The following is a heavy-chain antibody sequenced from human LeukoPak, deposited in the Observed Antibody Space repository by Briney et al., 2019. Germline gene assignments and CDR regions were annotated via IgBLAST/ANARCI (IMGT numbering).Heavy chain of an antibody. V-gene: IGHV4-34*01. Sequence: SETLSLTCAVYGGSFSGYYWSWIRQPPGKGLEWIGSIYYSGSTYYNPSLKSRVTISVDTSKNQFSLKLSSVTAADTAVYYCARVDSGVAGIWGSRNFDYWGQGTLVTVSS. CDR3: ARVDSGVAGIWGSRNFDY. D-gene: IGHD3-16*01. CDR2: IYYSGST. CDR1: GGSFSGYY. J-gene: IGHJ4*02.